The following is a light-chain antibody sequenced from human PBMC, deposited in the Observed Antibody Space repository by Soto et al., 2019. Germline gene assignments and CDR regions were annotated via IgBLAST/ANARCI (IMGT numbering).Light chain of an antibody. CDR2: EVS. CDR1: SSDVGGYNY. CDR3: SSYAGSGNWV. J-gene: IGLJ3*02. V-gene: IGLV2-8*01. Sequence: QSALTQPPSVSGSPGQSVTISCTGTSSDVGGYNYVSWYQQHPGTAPKLMIFEVSNRPSGVPDRFSGSKSGNTASLTVSGLQAEEEADYYCSSYAGSGNWVFGGGTKLTVL.